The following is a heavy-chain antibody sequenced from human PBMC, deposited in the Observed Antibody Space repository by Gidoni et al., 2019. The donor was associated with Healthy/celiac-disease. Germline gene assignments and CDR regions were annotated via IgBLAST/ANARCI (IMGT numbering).Heavy chain of an antibody. D-gene: IGHD2-21*02. CDR3: ARNKWRAYCGGDCYSWSFDY. V-gene: IGHV3-53*01. CDR1: GFTVSSNY. CDR2: IYSGGST. Sequence: EVQLVESGGGLIQPGGSLRLSCAASGFTVSSNYMSWVRQAPGKGLEWVSVIYSGGSTYYADSVKGRFTISRDNSKNTLYLQMNSLRAEDTAVYYCARNKWRAYCGGDCYSWSFDYWGQGTLVTVSS. J-gene: IGHJ4*02.